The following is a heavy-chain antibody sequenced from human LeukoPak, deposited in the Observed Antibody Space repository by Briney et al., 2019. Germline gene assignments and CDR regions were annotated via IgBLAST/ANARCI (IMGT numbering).Heavy chain of an antibody. D-gene: IGHD1-26*01. CDR3: ARVEWELPLDAFDI. Sequence: GASVKVSCKASGYTFTSYDINWVRQATGQGLEWMGWMNPNNGNTNYAQKLQGRVTMTTDTSTSTAYMELRSLRSDDTAVYYCARVEWELPLDAFDIWGQETMVTVSS. CDR2: MNPNNGNT. V-gene: IGHV1-18*01. J-gene: IGHJ3*02. CDR1: GYTFTSYD.